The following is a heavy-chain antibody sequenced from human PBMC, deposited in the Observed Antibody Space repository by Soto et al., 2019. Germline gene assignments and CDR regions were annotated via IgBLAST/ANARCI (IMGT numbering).Heavy chain of an antibody. V-gene: IGHV3-30-3*01. D-gene: IGHD3-22*01. CDR3: ARGDYYDSSGYYR. Sequence: QVQLVESGGGVVQHGRSLRLSCAASGFTFSSYAMHWVRQAPGKGLEWVAVISYDGSNKYYADSVKGRFTISRDNSKNTLYLQMNSLRAEDTAVYYCARGDYYDSSGYYRWGQGTLVTVSS. CDR2: ISYDGSNK. CDR1: GFTFSSYA. J-gene: IGHJ4*02.